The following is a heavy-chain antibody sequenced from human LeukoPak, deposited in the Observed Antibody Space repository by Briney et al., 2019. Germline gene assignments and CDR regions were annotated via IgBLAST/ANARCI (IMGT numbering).Heavy chain of an antibody. V-gene: IGHV3-53*01. D-gene: IGHD5-24*01. CDR2: LYNGDVT. CDR1: GFTFSSYS. Sequence: GGSLRLSCAASGFTFSSYSMNWVRQAPGKGLEWVSVLYNGDVTGYADSVKGRFTFSRANSKNTLYLQMNSLRAEDTAVYYCARGGRDGYNWNYAFDIWGQGTMVTVSS. J-gene: IGHJ3*02. CDR3: ARGGRDGYNWNYAFDI.